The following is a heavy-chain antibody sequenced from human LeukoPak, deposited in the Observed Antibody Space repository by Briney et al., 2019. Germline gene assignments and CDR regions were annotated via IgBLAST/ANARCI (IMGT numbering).Heavy chain of an antibody. J-gene: IGHJ4*02. D-gene: IGHD5-12*01. Sequence: GGSLRLSCAASGFTVSSNYMSWVRQAPGKGLEWVANIKQDGSEKYYVDSVKGRFTISRDNAKNSLYLQMNSLRAEDTAVYYCARDRKDGYNLDYWGQGTLVTVSS. CDR2: IKQDGSEK. CDR1: GFTVSSNY. CDR3: ARDRKDGYNLDY. V-gene: IGHV3-7*01.